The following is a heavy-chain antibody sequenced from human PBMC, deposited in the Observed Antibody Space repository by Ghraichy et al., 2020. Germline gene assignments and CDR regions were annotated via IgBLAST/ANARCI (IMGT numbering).Heavy chain of an antibody. V-gene: IGHV3-33*01. Sequence: GGSLRLSCEASGFTLSSYGMHWVRQAPGKGLEWVAVIWYDGSNKYYADSVRGRFTISRDNSKNTLYLQMTSLGAEDTAGYSCARETSHLATSLRASSSWYTGFDYWGQGTLVTVSS. J-gene: IGHJ4*02. CDR3: ARETSHLATSLRASSSWYTGFDY. CDR1: GFTLSSYG. D-gene: IGHD6-13*01. CDR2: IWYDGSNK.